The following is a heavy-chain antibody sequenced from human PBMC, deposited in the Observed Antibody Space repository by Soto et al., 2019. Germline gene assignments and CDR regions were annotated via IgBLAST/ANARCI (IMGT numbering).Heavy chain of an antibody. CDR1: GSTFTSYD. J-gene: IGHJ6*02. D-gene: IGHD3-16*01. V-gene: IGHV1-8*01. CDR3: ARDWGERTYYYYGMDV. CDR2: MNPNSGNT. Sequence: ASVKVSCKASGSTFTSYDINWVRQATGQGLEWMGWMNPNSGNTGYAQKFQGRVTMTRNTSISTAYMELSSLRSEDTAVYYCARDWGERTYYYYGMDVWGQGTTVTVSS.